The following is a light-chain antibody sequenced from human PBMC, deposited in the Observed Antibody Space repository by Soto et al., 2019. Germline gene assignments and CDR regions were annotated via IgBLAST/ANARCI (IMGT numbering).Light chain of an antibody. Sequence: QSVLTQPPSVSGAPGQRVTISCTGSSSNIGAGYEVHWYQQLPGTAPKLLIYANTNRPSGVPDRFSGSKSGTSASLAITGLQAEDEADYYGQSYDSSLSGYVFGGGTKLTVL. J-gene: IGLJ3*02. CDR1: SSNIGAGYE. CDR3: QSYDSSLSGYV. V-gene: IGLV1-40*01. CDR2: ANT.